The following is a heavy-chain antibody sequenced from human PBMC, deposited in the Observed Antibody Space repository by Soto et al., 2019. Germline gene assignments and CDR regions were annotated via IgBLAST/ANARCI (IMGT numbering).Heavy chain of an antibody. CDR1: GGTFSSYG. V-gene: IGHV1-69*01. CDR2: IIPIFDTT. CDR3: AIDYASERDYYYYHMDV. D-gene: IGHD3-16*01. Sequence: QVQLVQSGAVVKKPGSSVKVSCKASGGTFSSYGISWVRQAPGQGLEWMGGIIPIFDTTKYAQKFQDRVTITADESTTTAYMELSSLRSEDTAVYYCAIDYASERDYYYYHMDVWGQGTTVTVSS. J-gene: IGHJ6*02.